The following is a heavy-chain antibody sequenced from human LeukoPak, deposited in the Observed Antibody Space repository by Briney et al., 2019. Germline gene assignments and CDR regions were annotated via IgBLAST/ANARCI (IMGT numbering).Heavy chain of an antibody. CDR3: AKDGGSGYYYFDY. Sequence: GGSLRLSCAASGFTFSSYAMSWVRQAPGKGLEWVSAISGSGGSTYYADSVKGRFAISRDNSKNTLYVQMNSLRAEDTAVYYCAKDGGSGYYYFDYWGQGTLVTVSS. D-gene: IGHD3-22*01. CDR2: ISGSGGST. J-gene: IGHJ4*02. V-gene: IGHV3-23*01. CDR1: GFTFSSYA.